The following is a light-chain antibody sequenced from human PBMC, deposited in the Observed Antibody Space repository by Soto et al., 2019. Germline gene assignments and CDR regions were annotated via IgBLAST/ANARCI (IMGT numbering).Light chain of an antibody. J-gene: IGKJ4*01. Sequence: EIVLTQSPATLSLSPGERATLSCRASQSVSIYLAWYQHRPGQAPRLLIYDASNRATGIPARFSGSGSGTDFTLTISSLEPEDFAVXXXXHRYSWPLTFGGGTRVEIK. CDR2: DAS. V-gene: IGKV3-11*01. CDR3: XHRYSWPLT. CDR1: QSVSIY.